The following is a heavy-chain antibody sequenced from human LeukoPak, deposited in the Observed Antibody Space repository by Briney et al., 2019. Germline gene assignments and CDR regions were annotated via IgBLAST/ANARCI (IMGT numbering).Heavy chain of an antibody. CDR1: GFTFSSYG. Sequence: GRSLRLSCAASGFTFSSYGMHWVRQAPGKGLEWVAVIWYDGSNKCYADSVKGRFTISRDNSKNTLFLQMNSLRAEDTAVYYCAKDVAPYYYDSSGYPYCFDYWGQGTLVTVSS. V-gene: IGHV3-33*06. J-gene: IGHJ4*02. CDR3: AKDVAPYYYDSSGYPYCFDY. CDR2: IWYDGSNK. D-gene: IGHD3-22*01.